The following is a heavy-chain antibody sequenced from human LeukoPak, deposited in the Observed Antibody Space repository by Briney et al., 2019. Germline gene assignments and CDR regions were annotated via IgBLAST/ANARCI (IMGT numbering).Heavy chain of an antibody. V-gene: IGHV4-59*08. CDR1: GGSISSYH. Sequence: SETLSLTCTVSGGSISSYHWSWIRQPPGKGLEWIGYIYYSGSTNYNPSLKSRVTISVDTSKNQFSLKLSSVTAADTAVYYCARYYYDSSGYFRTVGGNYFDYWGQGTLVTVSS. CDR2: IYYSGST. CDR3: ARYYYDSSGYFRTVGGNYFDY. D-gene: IGHD3-22*01. J-gene: IGHJ4*02.